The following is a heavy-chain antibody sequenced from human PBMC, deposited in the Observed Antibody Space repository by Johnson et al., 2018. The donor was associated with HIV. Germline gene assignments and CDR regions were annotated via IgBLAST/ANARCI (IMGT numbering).Heavy chain of an antibody. J-gene: IGHJ3*02. Sequence: QVQLVESGGGVVQPGGSLRLSCAASGFTFSNYGMHWVRQAPGKGLEWVAVIWYDGSKKYYADSVKGRFTISRDNSKNTLYLQMNSLRAEDTAVYYCARGANAFDIWGQGTMVTVSS. V-gene: IGHV3-33*01. CDR1: GFTFSNYG. CDR3: ARGANAFDI. CDR2: IWYDGSKK.